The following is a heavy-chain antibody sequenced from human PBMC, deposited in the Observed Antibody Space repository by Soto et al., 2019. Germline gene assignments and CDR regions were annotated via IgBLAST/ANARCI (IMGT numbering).Heavy chain of an antibody. Sequence: PGGSLRLSCAASGFTFSSYWMHWVRQAPGKGLVWVSRINSDGSSTSYADSVKGRFTISRDNAKNTLYLQMNSLRAEDTAVYYCARGRPVGYYDFWSGYYADAYYYMDVWGKGTTVTVSS. CDR2: INSDGSST. V-gene: IGHV3-74*01. J-gene: IGHJ6*03. D-gene: IGHD3-3*01. CDR3: ARGRPVGYYDFWSGYYADAYYYMDV. CDR1: GFTFSSYW.